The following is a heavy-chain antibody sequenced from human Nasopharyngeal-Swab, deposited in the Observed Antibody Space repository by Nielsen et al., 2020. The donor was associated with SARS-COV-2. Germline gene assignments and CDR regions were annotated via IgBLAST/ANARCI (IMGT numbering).Heavy chain of an antibody. J-gene: IGHJ5*02. Sequence: ASVKVFCKASGYTFTGYYMHWVRQAPGQGLEWMGRINPNSGGTNYAQKFQGRVTMTRDTSISTAYMKLSRLRSDDTAVYYCAREPLRTHWFDPWGQGTLVTVSS. CDR3: AREPLRTHWFDP. V-gene: IGHV1-2*06. CDR1: GYTFTGYY. CDR2: INPNSGGT. D-gene: IGHD4-17*01.